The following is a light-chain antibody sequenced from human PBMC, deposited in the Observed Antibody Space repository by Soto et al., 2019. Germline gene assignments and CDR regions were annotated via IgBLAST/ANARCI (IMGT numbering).Light chain of an antibody. CDR3: QQSYSTPPIT. Sequence: DIQMTQSPSSLSASVGDRFTITCRPSQSIDNFLNWYQQKPGKAPKLLIYAASSLQSGVPSRFSGSGSGTDFTLTISSLQPEDFATYYCQQSYSTPPITFGQGTRLGL. J-gene: IGKJ5*01. CDR1: QSIDNF. CDR2: AAS. V-gene: IGKV1-39*01.